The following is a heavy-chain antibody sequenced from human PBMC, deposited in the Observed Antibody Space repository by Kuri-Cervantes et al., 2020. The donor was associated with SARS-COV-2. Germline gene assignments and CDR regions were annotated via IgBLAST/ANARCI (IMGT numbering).Heavy chain of an antibody. CDR1: GFTFSYHN. D-gene: IGHD6-19*01. CDR2: IGLSDISI. CDR3: ARDRGANGWFDY. J-gene: IGHJ4*02. Sequence: GGSLRLSCAASGFTFSYHNMSGVRQAPGKGLEWVSYIGLSDISIKYTDSVKGRFSISRDNAKNSVYLQMNSLRVEDTALYYCARDRGANGWFDYWGPGTLVTVSS. V-gene: IGHV3-11*04.